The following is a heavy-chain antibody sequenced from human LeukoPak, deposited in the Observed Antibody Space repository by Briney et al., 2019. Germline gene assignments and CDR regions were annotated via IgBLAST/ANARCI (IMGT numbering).Heavy chain of an antibody. CDR1: GYTFTSYA. D-gene: IGHD1-26*01. CDR3: ARDDVAWGHNWFDP. J-gene: IGHJ5*02. Sequence: ASVKVSCKASGYTFTSYAMHWVRQAPGQRLEWMGWINPNSGGTNYAQKFQGRVTMTRDTSISTAYMELSRLRSDDTAVYYCARDDVAWGHNWFDPWGQGTLVTVSS. CDR2: INPNSGGT. V-gene: IGHV1-2*02.